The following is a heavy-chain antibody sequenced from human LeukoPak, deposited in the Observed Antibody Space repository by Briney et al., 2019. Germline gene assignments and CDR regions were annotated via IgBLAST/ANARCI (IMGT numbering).Heavy chain of an antibody. CDR3: AAREGNDYGDYSPFDY. D-gene: IGHD4-17*01. CDR2: IRYDGSNK. CDR1: GFTFSSYG. Sequence: GGSLRLSCAASGFTFSSYGMHWVRQAPGKGLEWVAFIRYDGSNKYYADSVKGRFTISRDNAKNSLYLQMNSLRAEDTAVYYCAAREGNDYGDYSPFDYWGQGTLVTVSS. J-gene: IGHJ4*02. V-gene: IGHV3-30*02.